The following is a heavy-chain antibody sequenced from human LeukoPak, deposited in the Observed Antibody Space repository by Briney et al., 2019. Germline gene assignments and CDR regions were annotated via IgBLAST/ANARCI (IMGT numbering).Heavy chain of an antibody. CDR1: GGSISNYY. D-gene: IGHD3-3*01. Sequence: SETLSLTCTVSGGSISNYYWTWIRQPPGKGLEWIGEINHSGSTNYNPSLKSRVTISVDTSKNQFSLKLSSVTAADTAVYYCARGLQYYDFWSGYYFACYFDYWGQGTLVTVSS. V-gene: IGHV4-34*01. J-gene: IGHJ4*02. CDR2: INHSGST. CDR3: ARGLQYYDFWSGYYFACYFDY.